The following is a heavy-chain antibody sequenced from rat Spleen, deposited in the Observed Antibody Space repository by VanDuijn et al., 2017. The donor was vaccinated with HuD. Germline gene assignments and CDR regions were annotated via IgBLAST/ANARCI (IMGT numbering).Heavy chain of an antibody. V-gene: IGHV5-29*01. D-gene: IGHD1-6*01. CDR3: ARRHYGYTDYFDY. Sequence: EVQLVESGGGLVQPGRSMKLSCAASGFTFINYDMAWVRQGPTKGLEWVATISYGDRSGHSSTYYRDSVKGRFTISRDNAKSTLSLQMDSLRSEDTATYYCARRHYGYTDYFDYWGQGVMVTVSS. J-gene: IGHJ2*01. CDR1: GFTFINYD. CDR2: ISYGDRSGHSST.